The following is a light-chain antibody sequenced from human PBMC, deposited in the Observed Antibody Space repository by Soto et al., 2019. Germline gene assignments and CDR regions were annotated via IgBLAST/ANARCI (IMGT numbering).Light chain of an antibody. J-gene: IGKJ2*01. V-gene: IGKV3-20*01. Sequence: EIVLTQSPGTLSLSPGERATLSCRASQSVTSSYLAWYQQKPGQAPRLLIYGASSRATGIPDRFSGSGSGTDFILTISRLEPEDFAVYYCQQYGGSPRTFGQVTKMEIK. CDR1: QSVTSSY. CDR3: QQYGGSPRT. CDR2: GAS.